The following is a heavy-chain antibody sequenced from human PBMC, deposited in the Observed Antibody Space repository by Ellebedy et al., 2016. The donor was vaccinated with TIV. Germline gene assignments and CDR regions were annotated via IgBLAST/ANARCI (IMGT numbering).Heavy chain of an antibody. Sequence: GESLKISXAASGFTFSTYSMNWVRRAPGKGLEWVSYISSTSITIFYADSVEGRFTISRDNAKNSLYLQMNNLRVEDTAVYYCARDGDYEDNYGMDVWGQGTMVTVSS. CDR3: ARDGDYEDNYGMDV. J-gene: IGHJ6*02. V-gene: IGHV3-48*04. CDR1: GFTFSTYS. CDR2: ISSTSITI. D-gene: IGHD3-22*01.